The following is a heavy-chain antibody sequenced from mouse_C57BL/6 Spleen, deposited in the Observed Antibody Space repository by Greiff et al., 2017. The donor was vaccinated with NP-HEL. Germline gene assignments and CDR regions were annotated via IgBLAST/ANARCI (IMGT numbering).Heavy chain of an antibody. CDR3: ARGLRFYYFDY. CDR2: IDPSDSET. D-gene: IGHD1-1*01. CDR1: GYTFTSYW. J-gene: IGHJ2*01. V-gene: IGHV1-52*01. Sequence: QVQLQQPGAELVRPGSSVKLSCKASGYTFTSYWMHWVKQRPIQGLEWIGNIDPSDSETHYNQKFKDKATLTVDKSSSTAYMQLSSLTSEDSAVYYCARGLRFYYFDYWGQGTTLTVSS.